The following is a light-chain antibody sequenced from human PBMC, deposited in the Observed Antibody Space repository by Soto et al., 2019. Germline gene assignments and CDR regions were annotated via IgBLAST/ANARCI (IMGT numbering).Light chain of an antibody. J-gene: IGLJ2*01. CDR1: SSNIGAGFD. CDR3: QSFDSSLSGV. CDR2: GSN. V-gene: IGLV1-40*01. Sequence: QSVLTQPPSVSGAPGQRVTISCIGSSSNIGAGFDVHWYQQLPGTAPKLLIHGSNNRPSGVPNRFTGSKSGTSASLAVTGLQAEDEADYYCQSFDSSLSGVFGGGTKLTVL.